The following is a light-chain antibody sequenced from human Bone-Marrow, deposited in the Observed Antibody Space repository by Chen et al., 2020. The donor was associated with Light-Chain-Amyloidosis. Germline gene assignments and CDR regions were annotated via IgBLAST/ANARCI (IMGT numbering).Light chain of an antibody. CDR3: SSFTSSSSYV. V-gene: IGLV2-14*01. J-gene: IGLJ1*01. CDR2: AVS. Sequence: QSALTQPASLSGSPGQSITLPCPGTSGDVGTYNYVSWYQQHPGKAPKVMIYAVSNRPSGVSNRFSGSKSGNTASLTISGLQAEDEADYYCSSFTSSSSYVFGPGTKVTVL. CDR1: SGDVGTYNY.